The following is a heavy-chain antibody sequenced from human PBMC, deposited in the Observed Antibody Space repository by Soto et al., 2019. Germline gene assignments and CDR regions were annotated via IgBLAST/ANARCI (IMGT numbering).Heavy chain of an antibody. CDR1: GYTFTSYA. CDR3: ARGWDFWSGRDYYYYYYMDV. Sequence: GASLKVSCKASGYTFTSYAMHWVRQAPGQRLEWMGWINAGNGNTKYSQKFQGRVTITRDTSASTAYMELSSLRSEDTAVYYCARGWDFWSGRDYYYYYYMDVWGKGTTVTVSS. V-gene: IGHV1-3*01. J-gene: IGHJ6*03. CDR2: INAGNGNT. D-gene: IGHD3-3*01.